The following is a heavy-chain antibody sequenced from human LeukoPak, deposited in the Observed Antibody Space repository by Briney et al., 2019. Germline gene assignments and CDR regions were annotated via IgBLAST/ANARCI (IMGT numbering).Heavy chain of an antibody. CDR1: GGSFSGYY. J-gene: IGHJ4*02. D-gene: IGHD6-13*01. Sequence: PSETLSLTCAVYGGSFSGYYWSWIRQPPGKGLEWIGEINHSGSTNYNPSLKSRVTISVDTSKNQFSLKLSSVTAADTAVYYCARGVRGSRIAAAEYYSDYWGQGTLVTVSS. CDR2: INHSGST. CDR3: ARGVRGSRIAAAEYYSDY. V-gene: IGHV4-34*01.